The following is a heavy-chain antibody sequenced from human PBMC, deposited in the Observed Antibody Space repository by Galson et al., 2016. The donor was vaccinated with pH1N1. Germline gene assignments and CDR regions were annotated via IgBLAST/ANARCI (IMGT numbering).Heavy chain of an antibody. CDR2: VFQSGST. Sequence: ETLPLTCTVSGSSISSGYYWGWIRQPPGKGLEWIGSVFQSGSTYYNPSLKSRVTISLDTSKNQFSLKLNSVTAADTAVYYCATRMEGAALEYFQEWGQGTLVTVSS. D-gene: IGHD2-15*01. CDR1: GSSISSGYY. CDR3: ATRMEGAALEYFQE. V-gene: IGHV4-38-2*02. J-gene: IGHJ1*01.